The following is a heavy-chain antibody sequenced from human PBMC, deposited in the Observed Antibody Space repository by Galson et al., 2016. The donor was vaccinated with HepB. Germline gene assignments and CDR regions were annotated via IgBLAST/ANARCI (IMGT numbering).Heavy chain of an antibody. CDR2: IKTTTEGAST. Sequence: SLRLSCAASGFTLTTYAMHWVRQAPGKGLEWVGRIKTTTEGASTDYAAAVTGRFTISRDDSKFMVYLQMDGLKTEDTGAYYCTGYGDSELDLDYWGQGTLVTVSS. V-gene: IGHV3-15*01. J-gene: IGHJ4*02. CDR1: GFTLTTYA. CDR3: TGYGDSELDLDY. D-gene: IGHD4-17*01.